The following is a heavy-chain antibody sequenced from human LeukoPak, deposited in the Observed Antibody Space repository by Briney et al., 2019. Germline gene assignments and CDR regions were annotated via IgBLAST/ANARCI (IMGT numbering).Heavy chain of an antibody. V-gene: IGHV3-53*01. CDR3: AKATSSSRYGYFDY. CDR2: IYSGGST. D-gene: IGHD6-13*01. CDR1: GFTVSTNY. J-gene: IGHJ4*02. Sequence: GGSLRLSCAASGFTVSTNYMSWVRQAPGKGLEWVSLIYSGGSTYYVDSVKGRFTISRDNSKNTVYLQMNSLRAEDTAVYYCAKATSSSRYGYFDYWGQGTLVTVSS.